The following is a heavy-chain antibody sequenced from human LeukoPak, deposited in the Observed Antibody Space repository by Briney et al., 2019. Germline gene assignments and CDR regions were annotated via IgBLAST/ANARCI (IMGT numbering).Heavy chain of an antibody. V-gene: IGHV3-23*01. D-gene: IGHD3-9*01. CDR2: ISGSGGST. Sequence: GGSLILSCAASGFTFSSYAMSWVRQAPGKGLEWVSAISGSGGSTYYADSVKGRFTISRDNSKNTLYLQMNSLRAEDTAVYYCAKEDRNYDILTGYYLAGMDVWGQGTTVTVSS. CDR1: GFTFSSYA. CDR3: AKEDRNYDILTGYYLAGMDV. J-gene: IGHJ6*02.